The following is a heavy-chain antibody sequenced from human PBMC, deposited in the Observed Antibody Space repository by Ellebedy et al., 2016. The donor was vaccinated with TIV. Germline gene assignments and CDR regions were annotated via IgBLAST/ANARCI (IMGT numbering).Heavy chain of an antibody. CDR2: ISGSGGST. J-gene: IGHJ3*02. CDR1: GFTFSGYG. Sequence: GESLKISXAASGFTFSGYGMSWVRPAPGKGLEWVSGISGSGGSTYYADSVKGRFTISRDNSKNTLYLQMNSLRAEDTAVYYCAKDGAVRGVHDAFDIWGQGTMVTVSS. D-gene: IGHD3-10*01. V-gene: IGHV3-23*01. CDR3: AKDGAVRGVHDAFDI.